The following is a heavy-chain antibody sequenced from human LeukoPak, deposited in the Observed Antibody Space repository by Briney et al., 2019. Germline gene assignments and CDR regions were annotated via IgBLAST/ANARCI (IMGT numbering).Heavy chain of an antibody. CDR2: ISWNSGSI. J-gene: IGHJ4*02. CDR3: AKGYDSSATAPHFDY. CDR1: GFTFDDYA. V-gene: IGHV3-9*01. Sequence: GGSLRLSCAASGFTFDDYAMHWVRHAPGKGLEWVSGISWNSGSIGYADSVKGRFTISRDNAKNSLYLQMNSLRAEDTALYYCAKGYDSSATAPHFDYWGQGTLVTVSS. D-gene: IGHD3-22*01.